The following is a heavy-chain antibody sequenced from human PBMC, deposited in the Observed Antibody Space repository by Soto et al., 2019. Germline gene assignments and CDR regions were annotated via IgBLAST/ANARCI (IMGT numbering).Heavy chain of an antibody. CDR3: GGQDYGANGYHFEN. CDR1: GGSFGGYY. CDR2: INHSGST. D-gene: IGHD4-17*01. J-gene: IGHJ4*02. Sequence: PSEPLSLTCAVYGGSFGGYYWSWVRQPPGKGLEWIGEINHSGSTNYNPSLKSRVTISVDTSKNQFSLKLSSVTAAYSAVYFCGGQDYGANGYHFENWGKGAPVTVSS. V-gene: IGHV4-34*01.